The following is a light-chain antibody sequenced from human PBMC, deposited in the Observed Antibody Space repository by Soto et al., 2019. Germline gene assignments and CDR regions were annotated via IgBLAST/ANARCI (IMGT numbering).Light chain of an antibody. CDR3: LQDYNFPYT. CDR1: QGIKSD. V-gene: IGKV1-6*01. CDR2: AAS. J-gene: IGKJ2*01. Sequence: AIQVTQSPSSLSASIGDRVTLTCRASQGIKSDLGWYQQKPGEAPVLLIYAASNLQSGVPSRFSGSGSGTDITLTISSLQPEDFATYYCLQDYNFPYTFGQGTKLEIK.